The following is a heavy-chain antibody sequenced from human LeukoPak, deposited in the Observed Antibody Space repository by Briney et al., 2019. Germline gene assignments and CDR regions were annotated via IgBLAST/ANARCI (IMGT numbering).Heavy chain of an antibody. Sequence: ASVKVSCKASGGTFSSYAISWVRQAPGQGLEWMGRIIPILGIANYAQKFQGRVTITADKSTSTAYMELSSLRSEDTAVYYCARGKWELHYYYGMDVWGQGTTVTVSS. CDR1: GGTFSSYA. V-gene: IGHV1-69*04. J-gene: IGHJ6*02. CDR3: ARGKWELHYYYGMDV. CDR2: IIPILGIA. D-gene: IGHD1-26*01.